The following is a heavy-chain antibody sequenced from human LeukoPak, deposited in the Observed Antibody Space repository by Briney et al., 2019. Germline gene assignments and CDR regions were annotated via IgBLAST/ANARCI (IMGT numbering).Heavy chain of an antibody. CDR2: IYSGGST. V-gene: IGHV3-53*01. D-gene: IGHD2-2*01. CDR3: AIVVVPAEDAFDI. Sequence: RGSLRLSCAASGFTVSSNYMSWVRQAPGKGLEWVSVIYSGGSTYYADSVKGRFTISRDNSKNTLYLQMNSLRAEDTAVYYCAIVVVPAEDAFDIWGQGTMVTVSS. CDR1: GFTVSSNY. J-gene: IGHJ3*02.